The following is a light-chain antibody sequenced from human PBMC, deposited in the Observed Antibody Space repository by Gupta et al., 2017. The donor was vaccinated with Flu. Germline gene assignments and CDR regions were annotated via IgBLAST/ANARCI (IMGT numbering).Light chain of an antibody. CDR1: QTIGSSY. CDR3: QQYASPSWA. V-gene: IGKV3-20*01. Sequence: EMAALSCRASQTIGSSYLAWYQQKPGQAPRLLIYGASARATGIPDRFTGSGSGTDFTLTISRLEPEDFAMYFCQQYASPSWAFGQGTNVEIE. CDR2: GAS. J-gene: IGKJ1*01.